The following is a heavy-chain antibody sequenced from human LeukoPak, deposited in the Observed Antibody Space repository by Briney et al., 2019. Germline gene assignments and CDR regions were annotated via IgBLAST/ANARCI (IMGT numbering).Heavy chain of an antibody. CDR3: ASSRGYSYGLYYFDY. Sequence: LRLSCAASGFTFSDYYMSWIRQPPGKGLEWIGSIYYSGSTYYNPSLKSRVTISVDTSKNQFSLKLSSVTAADTAVYYCASSRGYSYGLYYFDYWGQGTLVTVSS. V-gene: IGHV4-38-2*01. CDR2: IYYSGST. CDR1: GFTFSDYY. J-gene: IGHJ4*02. D-gene: IGHD5-18*01.